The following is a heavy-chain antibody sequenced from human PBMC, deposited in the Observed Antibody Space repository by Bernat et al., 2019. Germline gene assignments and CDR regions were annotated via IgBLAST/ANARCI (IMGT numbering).Heavy chain of an antibody. CDR3: ARDYYDRPDV. CDR2: INGDGRST. D-gene: IGHD3-22*01. V-gene: IGHV3-74*01. CDR1: GFTFSSYW. Sequence: EVQLVESGGGLVQPGGSLRLSCAASGFTFSSYWMHWVRQGPGKGLVWVSRINGDGRSTSHADSVKRRFTISRDNAKNTLYLQMNSVRAEDTDVYYCARDYYDRPDVWGQGTTVTVSS. J-gene: IGHJ6*02.